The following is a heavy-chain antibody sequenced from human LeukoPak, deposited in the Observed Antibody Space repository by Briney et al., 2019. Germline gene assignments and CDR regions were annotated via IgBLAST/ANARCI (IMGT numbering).Heavy chain of an antibody. Sequence: PGGSLRLSCAASGFTFRSYWMAWVRQAPGKGLEWVANIKPDGSERYYVDSVKGRFTVSGDNAQNSLYLQMNSLRADDTAVYYCARDESYCSSTSCDYYYMDVWGKGTTVTVAS. CDR1: GFTFRSYW. CDR3: ARDESYCSSTSCDYYYMDV. CDR2: IKPDGSER. D-gene: IGHD2-2*01. V-gene: IGHV3-7*01. J-gene: IGHJ6*03.